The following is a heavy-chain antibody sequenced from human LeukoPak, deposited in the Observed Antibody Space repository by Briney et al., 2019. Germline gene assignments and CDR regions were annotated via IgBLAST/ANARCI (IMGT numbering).Heavy chain of an antibody. CDR1: GFTFSDYW. Sequence: GGSLRLSCAASGFTFSDYWMHWVRQAPGQGLVWVSRINTDGSFTRYADSVQGRFTISRDTAKNTLFLQMNSLRAEDTDVYYCAREAKVGGALQYWGQGILVTVSS. D-gene: IGHD1-26*01. J-gene: IGHJ4*02. CDR2: INTDGSFT. CDR3: AREAKVGGALQY. V-gene: IGHV3-74*01.